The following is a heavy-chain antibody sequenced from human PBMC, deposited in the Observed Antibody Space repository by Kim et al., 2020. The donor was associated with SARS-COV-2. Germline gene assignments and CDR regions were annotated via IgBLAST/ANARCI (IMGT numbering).Heavy chain of an antibody. CDR3: ATHTALVDTAMERGGYYYYGMDV. Sequence: GESLKISCKGSGYSFTSYWIGWVRQMPGKGLEWMGIIYPGDSDTRYSPSFQGQVTISADKSISTAYLQWSSLKASDTAMYYCATHTALVDTAMERGGYYYYGMDVWGQGTTVTVSS. CDR2: IYPGDSDT. CDR1: GYSFTSYW. J-gene: IGHJ6*02. D-gene: IGHD5-18*01. V-gene: IGHV5-51*01.